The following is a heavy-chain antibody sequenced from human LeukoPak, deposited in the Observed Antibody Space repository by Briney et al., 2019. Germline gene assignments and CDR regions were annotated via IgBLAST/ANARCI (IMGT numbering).Heavy chain of an antibody. D-gene: IGHD3-9*01. V-gene: IGHV3-23*01. CDR1: GFTFSNYA. Sequence: GASLRLSCVASGFTFSNYAMSWVRQAPGKGLEWVSAITGSGGNTYYADSVKGRFTISRDNSKNTVFLQMNSLRAEDTAVSYCAKWGDYDVLTGYYVSDYWGQGTLVTVSS. CDR2: ITGSGGNT. CDR3: AKWGDYDVLTGYYVSDY. J-gene: IGHJ4*02.